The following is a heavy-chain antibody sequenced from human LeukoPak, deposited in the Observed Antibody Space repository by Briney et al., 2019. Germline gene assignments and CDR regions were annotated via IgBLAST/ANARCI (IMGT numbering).Heavy chain of an antibody. CDR1: GFTFDDHA. CDR2: LSWNSGSI. J-gene: IGHJ4*02. CDR3: AKGPGMATVKRYLDY. Sequence: GGSLRLSCAASGFTFDDHAMHWVRQAPGKGLEWVSGLSWNSGSIDYADSVKGRFTISRDKAKNSLYLQMNSLRAEDTALYYCAKGPGMATVKRYLDYWGQGTLVTVSS. D-gene: IGHD5-24*01. V-gene: IGHV3-9*01.